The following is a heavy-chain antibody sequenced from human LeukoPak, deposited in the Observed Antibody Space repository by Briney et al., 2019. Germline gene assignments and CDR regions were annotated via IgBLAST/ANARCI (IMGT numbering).Heavy chain of an antibody. J-gene: IGHJ4*02. Sequence: PGGPLRLSCAASGFTFNIYAMNWVRQAPGKGLEWVAAISGSGVSTRDADSVKGRFTISRDNSKNTLYLQMSSLRAEDTAVYYCAKDHMSSPVTYGYSFDSWGQGTLVTVSS. D-gene: IGHD5-18*01. V-gene: IGHV3-23*01. CDR3: AKDHMSSPVTYGYSFDS. CDR1: GFTFNIYA. CDR2: ISGSGVST.